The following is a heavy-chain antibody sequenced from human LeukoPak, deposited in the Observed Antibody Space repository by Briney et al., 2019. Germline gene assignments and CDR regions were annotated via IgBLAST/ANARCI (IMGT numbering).Heavy chain of an antibody. CDR1: GGSIRSYD. J-gene: IGHJ4*02. D-gene: IGHD6-6*01. Sequence: SNTRSLNGTVSGGSIRSYDWGWTRQRPGKGLEWNRQNYYSGSTNYTPSLKSRVTISVDTSKNQFSLKLSSVTAADTAVYYCARVDPDSSSTLEVFDYWGQGTLVTVSS. CDR2: NYYSGST. CDR3: ARVDPDSSSTLEVFDY. V-gene: IGHV4-59*01.